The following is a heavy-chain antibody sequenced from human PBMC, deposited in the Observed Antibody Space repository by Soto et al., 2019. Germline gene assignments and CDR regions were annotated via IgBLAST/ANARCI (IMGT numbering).Heavy chain of an antibody. V-gene: IGHV1-69*02. Sequence: QVQLVQSGAELKKPGSSVKVSCRSGGDTFSSYTVSWVRQAPGQGLEWMGRVIPVLGVTNYARKFQGRVSITAEKSPXTXYXXLRSLTSEDSGVYYCARRRYCGADCYSQYYYGMDIWGQGTTVTVSS. CDR1: GDTFSSYT. D-gene: IGHD2-21*02. CDR2: VIPVLGVT. J-gene: IGHJ6*02. CDR3: ARRRYCGADCYSQYYYGMDI.